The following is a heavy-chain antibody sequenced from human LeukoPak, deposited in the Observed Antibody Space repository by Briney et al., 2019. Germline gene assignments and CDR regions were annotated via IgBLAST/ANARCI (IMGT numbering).Heavy chain of an antibody. CDR2: INPSGGST. Sequence: GASVKVSCKASGYTFTSYYMHWVRQAPGQGLEWMGIINPSGGSTSYAQKFQGRVTMTRDTSTSTVYMELSSLRSEDTAVYYCARDRHGDILTGGPTYYMDVWGKGTTVTISS. D-gene: IGHD3-9*01. J-gene: IGHJ6*03. V-gene: IGHV1-46*01. CDR1: GYTFTSYY. CDR3: ARDRHGDILTGGPTYYMDV.